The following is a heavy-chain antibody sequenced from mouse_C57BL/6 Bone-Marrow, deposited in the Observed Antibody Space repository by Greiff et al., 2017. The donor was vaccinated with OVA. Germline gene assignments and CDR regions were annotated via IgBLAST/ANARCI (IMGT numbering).Heavy chain of an antibody. J-gene: IGHJ4*01. CDR1: GFSLTSYG. V-gene: IGHV2-2*01. Sequence: VKLVESGPGLVQPSPSLSITCPVSGFSLTSYGVHWVCQSPGKGLEWLGVIWSGGSTDYNAAFISRLSISKDKSNGQVFFKMNSLQADDTAIYYCARKGYGYYAMDYWGQGTSVTVSS. D-gene: IGHD2-10*02. CDR2: IWSGGST. CDR3: ARKGYGYYAMDY.